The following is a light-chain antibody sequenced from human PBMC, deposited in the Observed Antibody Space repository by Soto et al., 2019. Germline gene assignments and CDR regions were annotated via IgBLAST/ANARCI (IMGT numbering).Light chain of an antibody. CDR3: HQYGDSAHT. V-gene: IGKV3-20*01. J-gene: IGKJ2*01. Sequence: EIVLTQSPGTMSLSPGEGATVSCRASQSVRNGALAWYQQKPGQAPRLLIFGASSRATDIPDRFRASWSGTHFTLTISRLEPEDFAVYYCHQYGDSAHTFGQGTKLDIK. CDR2: GAS. CDR1: QSVRNGA.